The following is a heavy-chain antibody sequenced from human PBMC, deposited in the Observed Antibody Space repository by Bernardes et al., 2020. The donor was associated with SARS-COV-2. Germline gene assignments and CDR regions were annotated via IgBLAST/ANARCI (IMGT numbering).Heavy chain of an antibody. CDR2: INHSGST. Sequence: SEPLSLTCTVSGGSIVNYYWSWIRQPPGKGLEWIGEINHSGSTNYNPSLKSRVTISVDTSKNQFSLKLSSVTAADTAVYYCARGPPFTMVRGVDTLSGNWFDPWGQGTLVTVSS. V-gene: IGHV4-34*01. J-gene: IGHJ5*02. CDR1: GGSIVNYY. CDR3: ARGPPFTMVRGVDTLSGNWFDP. D-gene: IGHD3-10*01.